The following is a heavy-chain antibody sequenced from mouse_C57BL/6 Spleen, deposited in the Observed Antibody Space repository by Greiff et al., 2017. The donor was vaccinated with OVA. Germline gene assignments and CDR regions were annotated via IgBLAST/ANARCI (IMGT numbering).Heavy chain of an antibody. V-gene: IGHV7-3*01. Sequence: EVKLVESGGGLVQPGGSLSLSCAASGFTFTDYYMSWVRQPSGKALEWLGFIRNKANGYTTEYSASVKGRFTISRDNSQSILYLQMNALRAEDSATYYGARSGKRGWYFDVWGTGTTVTVSS. D-gene: IGHD1-1*01. J-gene: IGHJ1*03. CDR3: ARSGKRGWYFDV. CDR2: IRNKANGYTT. CDR1: GFTFTDYY.